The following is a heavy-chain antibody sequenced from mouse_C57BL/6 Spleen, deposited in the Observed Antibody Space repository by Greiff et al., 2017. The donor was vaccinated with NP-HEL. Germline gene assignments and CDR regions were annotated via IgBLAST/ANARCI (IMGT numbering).Heavy chain of an antibody. D-gene: IGHD2-3*01. J-gene: IGHJ4*01. CDR2: IWRGGST. V-gene: IGHV2-2*01. CDR1: GFSLTSYG. Sequence: VQLQQSGPGLVQPSQSLSITCTVSGFSLTSYGVHWVRQSPGKGLEWLGVIWRGGSTAYNAAFISRLSISKDNSKSQVFFKMNSLQADDTSIYYCARIYDGYLYARDDWGQGTSVTVSS. CDR3: ARIYDGYLYARDD.